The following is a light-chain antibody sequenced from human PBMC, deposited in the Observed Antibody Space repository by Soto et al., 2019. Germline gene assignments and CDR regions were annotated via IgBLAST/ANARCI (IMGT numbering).Light chain of an antibody. CDR3: QTWATGPDWV. J-gene: IGLJ3*02. Sequence: QLVLTQSPSASASLGASVKITCTLSSGHSTYAIAWHQQQPEKGPRYLMKLDSDGSHSKGDGIPDRFSGSSSGAERYLTISSLQSEDEADYYCQTWATGPDWVFGGGTKLTVL. CDR1: SGHSTYA. CDR2: LDSDGSH. V-gene: IGLV4-69*01.